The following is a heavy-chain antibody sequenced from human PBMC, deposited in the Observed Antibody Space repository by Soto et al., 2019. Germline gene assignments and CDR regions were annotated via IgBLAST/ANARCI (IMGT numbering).Heavy chain of an antibody. D-gene: IGHD6-13*01. CDR2: IYPGDSDT. CDR3: ARLYGCTWYMGGFDI. Sequence: PGESLKISCKGSGYSFTSYWIGWVRQMPGKGLEWMGIIYPGDSDTRFSPSFRDQVTISADKSTSTAYLQWSSLKASDTAIYYCARLYGCTWYMGGFDIWGQGTMVTVSS. V-gene: IGHV5-51*01. J-gene: IGHJ3*02. CDR1: GYSFTSYW.